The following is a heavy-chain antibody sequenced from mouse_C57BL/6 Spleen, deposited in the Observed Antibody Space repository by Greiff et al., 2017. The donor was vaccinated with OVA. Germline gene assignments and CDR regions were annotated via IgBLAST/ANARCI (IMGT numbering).Heavy chain of an antibody. CDR3: NRYYGSSDWYFDV. CDR1: GFNIKDYY. D-gene: IGHD1-1*01. J-gene: IGHJ1*03. CDR2: IDPEDGDT. V-gene: IGHV14-1*01. Sequence: EVMLVESGAELVRPGASVKLSCTASGFNIKDYYMHWVKQRPEQGLEWIGRIDPEDGDTEYAPKFQGKATMTADTSSNTAYLQLSSLTSEDTAVYYGNRYYGSSDWYFDVWGTGTTVTVSS.